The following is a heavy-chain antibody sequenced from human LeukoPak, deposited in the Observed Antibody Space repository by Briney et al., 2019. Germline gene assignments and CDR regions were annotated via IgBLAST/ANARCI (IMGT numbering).Heavy chain of an antibody. CDR2: ISAYNGNT. CDR1: GYTFTSYG. CDR3: ARVGAVAGPGGWFDP. J-gene: IGHJ5*02. Sequence: ASVKVSCKASGYTFTSYGISWVRQAPGQGLEWMGWISAYNGNTNYAQKLQGRVTMTTDTSTSTAYMELRSLRSDDTAGYYCARVGAVAGPGGWFDPWGQGTLVTVSS. V-gene: IGHV1-18*01. D-gene: IGHD6-19*01.